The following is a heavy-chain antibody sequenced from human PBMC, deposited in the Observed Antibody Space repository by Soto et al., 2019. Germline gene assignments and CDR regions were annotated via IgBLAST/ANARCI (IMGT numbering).Heavy chain of an antibody. Sequence: QVQLVQSGAEVKKPGSSVKVSCKASGGTFSSYAISWVRQAPGQGLEWMGGIIPIFGTANYAQKFQGRVTITADESTSTAYMELSSLRSEDTAVYYCARDPVSWSGRHRHYYYGMDVWGQGTTVTVSS. CDR3: ARDPVSWSGRHRHYYYGMDV. CDR1: GGTFSSYA. CDR2: IIPIFGTA. V-gene: IGHV1-69*12. D-gene: IGHD3-3*01. J-gene: IGHJ6*02.